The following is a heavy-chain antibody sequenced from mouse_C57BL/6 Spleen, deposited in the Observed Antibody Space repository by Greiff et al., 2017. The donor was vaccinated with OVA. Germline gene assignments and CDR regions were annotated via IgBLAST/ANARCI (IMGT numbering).Heavy chain of an antibody. J-gene: IGHJ4*01. Sequence: EVQLQESGPELVKPGASVKIPCKASGYTFTDYNMDWVKQSHGKSLEWIGDINPNNGGTIYNQKFKGKATLTVDKSSSTAYMELRSLTSEDTAVYYCAREGTAQALYAMDYWGQGTSVTVSS. CDR3: AREGTAQALYAMDY. CDR2: INPNNGGT. V-gene: IGHV1-18*01. D-gene: IGHD3-2*02. CDR1: GYTFTDYN.